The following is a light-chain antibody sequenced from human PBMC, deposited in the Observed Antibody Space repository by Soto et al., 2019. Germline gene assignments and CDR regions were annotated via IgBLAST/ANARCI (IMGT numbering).Light chain of an antibody. J-gene: IGKJ1*01. CDR2: GAS. CDR1: QSVSSSY. CDR3: HQYGSSPQT. Sequence: FTKCPSPLSLSPWERATLSCRTSQSVSSSYLAWYQQKPGQAPRLLIYGASSRATGIPYRFSGSGSGTDFTLTISRLEPEDFAVYYCHQYGSSPQTFGQGTKVDIK. V-gene: IGKV3-20*01.